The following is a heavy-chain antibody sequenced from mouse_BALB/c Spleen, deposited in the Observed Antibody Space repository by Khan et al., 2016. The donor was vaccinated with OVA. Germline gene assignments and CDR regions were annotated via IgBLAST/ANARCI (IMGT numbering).Heavy chain of an antibody. V-gene: IGHV3-2*02. CDR3: ARSVTITTVVATDFDY. D-gene: IGHD1-1*01. CDR1: GYSITSDYA. Sequence: EVQLVESGPGLVKPSQSLSLTCTVTGYSITSDYAWNWIRQFPGNKLEWMGYISYSGRTSYNPSLKSRISITRDTSKNPFFLQLNSVTTEDTATYYCARSVTITTVVATDFDYWSQGTTLTVSS. CDR2: ISYSGRT. J-gene: IGHJ2*01.